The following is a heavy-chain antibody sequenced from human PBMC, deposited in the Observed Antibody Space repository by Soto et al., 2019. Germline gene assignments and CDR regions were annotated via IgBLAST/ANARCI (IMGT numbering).Heavy chain of an antibody. V-gene: IGHV3-48*01. CDR3: AREGFYYYYGMDV. CDR2: ISSSSSTI. CDR1: GLTFSANR. J-gene: IGHJ6*02. Sequence: EVQLVESGGAWVQPGGSLRLSCAASGLTFSANRLNGFRQPPGKGRGWVSYISSSSSTIYYADSVKGRFTISRDNAKNSLYLQMNSLRAEDTAVYYCAREGFYYYYGMDVWGQGTTVTVSS.